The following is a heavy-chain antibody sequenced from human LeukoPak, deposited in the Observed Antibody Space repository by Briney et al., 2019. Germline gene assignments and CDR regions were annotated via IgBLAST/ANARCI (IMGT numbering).Heavy chain of an antibody. Sequence: ASVKVSCKASGYTFTSYDINWVRQATGQGLEWIGWMNPNSGNTGYAQKFQGRVTMTRNTSISTAYMELSSLRSEDTAVYYCARGLLWFGELYFDYWGQGTLVTVSS. J-gene: IGHJ4*02. CDR1: GYTFTSYD. D-gene: IGHD3-10*01. V-gene: IGHV1-8*01. CDR2: MNPNSGNT. CDR3: ARGLLWFGELYFDY.